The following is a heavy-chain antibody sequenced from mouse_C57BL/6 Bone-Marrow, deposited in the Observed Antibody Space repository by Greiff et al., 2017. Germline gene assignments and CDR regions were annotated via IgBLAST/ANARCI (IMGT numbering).Heavy chain of an antibody. CDR2: IYPGGGYT. CDR3: ARLGNYAMGY. V-gene: IGHV1-63*01. J-gene: IGHJ4*01. CDR1: GYTFTNYW. Sequence: QVQLKQSGAELVRPGASVKMSCKASGYTFTNYWIGWVKQRPGHGLEWIGDIYPGGGYTNYTEKFKGKATLTADKSSSTAYMQFSSLTSEVSAIYYCARLGNYAMGYWGQGTSVTVSS.